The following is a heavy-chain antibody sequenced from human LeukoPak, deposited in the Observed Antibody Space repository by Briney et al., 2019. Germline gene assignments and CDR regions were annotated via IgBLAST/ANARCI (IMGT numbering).Heavy chain of an antibody. Sequence: PSETLSLTCTVSGGSISSYYWSWIRQPPGKGLEYIGYIYFSGGTNYNPSLKSRVTISVDTSKNQFSLKLSSVTAADTAVYYCAKDGGKGWLWFDYWGQGTLVTVSS. CDR2: IYFSGGT. CDR3: AKDGGKGWLWFDY. D-gene: IGHD3-9*01. V-gene: IGHV4-59*01. CDR1: GGSISSYY. J-gene: IGHJ4*02.